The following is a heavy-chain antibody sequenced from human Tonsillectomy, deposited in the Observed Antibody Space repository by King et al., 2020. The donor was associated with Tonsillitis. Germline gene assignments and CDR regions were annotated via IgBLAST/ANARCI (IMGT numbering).Heavy chain of an antibody. CDR2: ISSSSNYI. CDR3: ARAHYDILTGYSTPFDY. Sequence: EVQLVESGGGLVKPGGSLRLSCAASGFTFSSYSLNWVRQAPGKGLEWVSSISSSSNYIYYADSVRGRFTISRDNAKNSLYLQMNSLRAEDTAVYYCARAHYDILTGYSTPFDYWGQGTLVTVSS. V-gene: IGHV3-21*01. J-gene: IGHJ4*02. D-gene: IGHD3-9*01. CDR1: GFTFSSYS.